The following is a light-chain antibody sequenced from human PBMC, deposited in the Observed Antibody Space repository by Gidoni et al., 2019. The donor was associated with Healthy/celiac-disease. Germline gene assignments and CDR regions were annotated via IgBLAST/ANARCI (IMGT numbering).Light chain of an antibody. CDR1: RSNIVSNY. CDR2: RKN. CDR3: AAWDDSLSGYV. Sequence: QSVLTQPPSASGTPGPRVTISCSGSRSNIVSNYVYWYQQLPGPAPKLLIYRKNQRPSGVPDRFSGSKSGTSASLAISGLRSEDEADYYCAAWDDSLSGYVFGTGTKVTVL. J-gene: IGLJ1*01. V-gene: IGLV1-47*01.